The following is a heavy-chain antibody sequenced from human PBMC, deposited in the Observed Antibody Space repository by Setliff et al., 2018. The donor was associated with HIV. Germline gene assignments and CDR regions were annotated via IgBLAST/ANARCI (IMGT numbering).Heavy chain of an antibody. CDR1: GFTFTSYS. D-gene: IGHD2-2*01. CDR3: AGGYCSSTSCRYYFDY. J-gene: IGHJ4*02. CDR2: ISSTSSYI. V-gene: IGHV3-21*01. Sequence: GGSLRLSCAASGFTFTSYSVNWVRQAPGKGLEWVSSISSTSSYIYYADSVKGRFTISRDNAKNSLYLQMNSLRAEDTAVYYCAGGYCSSTSCRYYFDYWGQGTLVTVSS.